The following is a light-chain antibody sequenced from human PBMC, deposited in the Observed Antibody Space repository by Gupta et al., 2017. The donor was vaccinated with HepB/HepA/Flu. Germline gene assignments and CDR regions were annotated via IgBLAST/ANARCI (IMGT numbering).Light chain of an antibody. V-gene: IGKV1-33*01. CDR3: QQYDEDPLT. CDR1: EEISNY. Sequence: DIQMPQSPPSLSASVGARVTITCQASEEISNYLSWYQQKPGKAPNLLIYDASHLETGVPSRFRGGGSGRDFTLTISSLQPEDIATYYCQQYDEDPLTFGGGTKVDMK. J-gene: IGKJ4*01. CDR2: DAS.